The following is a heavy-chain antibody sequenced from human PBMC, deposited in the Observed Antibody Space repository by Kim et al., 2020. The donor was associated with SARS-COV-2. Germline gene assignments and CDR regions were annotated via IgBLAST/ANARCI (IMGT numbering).Heavy chain of an antibody. V-gene: IGHV1-3*01. Sequence: YSQKFQGRVTITRDTSASTAYMELSSLRSEDTAVYYCARGTQLWSTTLDYWGQGTLVTVSS. CDR3: ARGTQLWSTTLDY. J-gene: IGHJ4*02. D-gene: IGHD5-18*01.